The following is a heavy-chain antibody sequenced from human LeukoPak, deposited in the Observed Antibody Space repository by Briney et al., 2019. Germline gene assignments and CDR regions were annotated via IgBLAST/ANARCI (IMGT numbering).Heavy chain of an antibody. CDR2: IFYSGST. J-gene: IGHJ6*02. D-gene: IGHD3-9*01. Sequence: SETLSLTCTVSGGSISGYYWTWLRQPPGKGLEWIGYIFYSGSTNYNPSFKSRVTISLDTSKNQFSLKLSSVTAADTAVYYCARDLLTGRYGLDVWGQGTTVTVSS. CDR3: ARDLLTGRYGLDV. V-gene: IGHV4-59*01. CDR1: GGSISGYY.